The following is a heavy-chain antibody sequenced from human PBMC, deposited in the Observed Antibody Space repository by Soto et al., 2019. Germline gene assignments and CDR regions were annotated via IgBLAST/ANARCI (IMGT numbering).Heavy chain of an antibody. CDR1: GFTFSSYS. CDR3: ARDSYVLRYFDWLPHDAFDI. J-gene: IGHJ3*02. Sequence: GGSLRLSCAASGFTFSSYSMNWVRQAPGKGLEWVSSISSSSSYIYYADSVKGRFTISRDNAKNSLYLQMNSLRAEDTAVYYCARDSYVLRYFDWLPHDAFDIWGQGTMATVSS. V-gene: IGHV3-21*01. CDR2: ISSSSSYI. D-gene: IGHD3-9*01.